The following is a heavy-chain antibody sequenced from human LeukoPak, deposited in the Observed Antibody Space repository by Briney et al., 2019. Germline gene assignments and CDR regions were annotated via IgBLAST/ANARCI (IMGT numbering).Heavy chain of an antibody. CDR1: GGTFSSYA. CDR3: AREGSDILSY. Sequence: ASAKVSCKASGGTFSSYAISWVRQAPGQGLEWMGGIIPIFGTANYAQKFQGRVTITADESTSTAYMELSSLRSEDTAVYYCAREGSDILSYWGQGTLLTVSS. J-gene: IGHJ4*02. V-gene: IGHV1-69*13. CDR2: IIPIFGTA. D-gene: IGHD3-9*01.